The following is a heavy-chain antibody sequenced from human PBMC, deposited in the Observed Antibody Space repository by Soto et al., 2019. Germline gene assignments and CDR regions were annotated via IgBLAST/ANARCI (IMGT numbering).Heavy chain of an antibody. V-gene: IGHV3-33*01. CDR3: ARELFNCSGGSCYENWFDP. CDR2: IWYDGSNK. D-gene: IGHD2-15*01. CDR1: GFTFSSYG. Sequence: PVGSLRLSCAASGFTFSSYGMHWVRQAPGKGLEWVAVIWYDGSNKYYADSVKGRFTISRDNSKNTLFLQMNSLRAEDTAVYYCARELFNCSGGSCYENWFDPWGQGTLVTVSS. J-gene: IGHJ5*02.